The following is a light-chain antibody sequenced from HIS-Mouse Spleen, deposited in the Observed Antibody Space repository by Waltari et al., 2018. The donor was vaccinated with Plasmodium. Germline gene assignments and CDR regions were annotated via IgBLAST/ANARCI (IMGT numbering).Light chain of an antibody. CDR3: QAWDSSTWV. V-gene: IGLV3-1*01. CDR1: TLGDKY. Sequence: SYELTQPPSVSVSPGQTASITCSGDTLGDKYACWYQQKPGQSPVLVIYQDSKRPSGIPERFSGSNSGNTATLTISGTQAMDEADYYCQAWDSSTWVFGRGTKLTVL. J-gene: IGLJ3*02. CDR2: QDS.